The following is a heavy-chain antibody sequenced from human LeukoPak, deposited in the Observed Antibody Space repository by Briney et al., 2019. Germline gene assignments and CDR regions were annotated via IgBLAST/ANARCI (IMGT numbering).Heavy chain of an antibody. J-gene: IGHJ5*02. CDR1: GFTFSSYW. CDR3: ARDIVVVPAAAYNWFDP. D-gene: IGHD2-2*01. Sequence: GGSLRLSCAASGFTFSSYWMSWVRQAPGKGLEWVANIKQDGSEKYYVDSVKGRFTISRDNAKNSLYLQMNSLRAEDTAVYYCARDIVVVPAAAYNWFDPWGQGTLVTVFS. CDR2: IKQDGSEK. V-gene: IGHV3-7*01.